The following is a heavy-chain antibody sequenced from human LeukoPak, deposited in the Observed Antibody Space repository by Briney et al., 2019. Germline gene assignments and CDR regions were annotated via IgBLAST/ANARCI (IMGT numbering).Heavy chain of an antibody. D-gene: IGHD2-15*01. CDR3: AKQLGSCSDGSCYFPY. V-gene: IGHV3-23*01. Sequence: RGSLRLSSAPSGFTFIGSAMSCVREAPGNGLEGWSAISNNSGYTDSADSVQGRVTISRDNYKSTLCLQMKSLRPEDTAVSYCAKQLGSCSDGSCYFPYWGQGTLVTVS. CDR1: GFTFIGSA. CDR2: ISNNSGYT. J-gene: IGHJ4*02.